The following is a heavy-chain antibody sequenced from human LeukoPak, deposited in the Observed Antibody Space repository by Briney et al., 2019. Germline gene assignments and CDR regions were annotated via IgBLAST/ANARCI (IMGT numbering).Heavy chain of an antibody. D-gene: IGHD3-10*01. CDR3: ARSLMVRGVPLIWFDY. V-gene: IGHV4-59*01. J-gene: IGHJ4*02. CDR1: GGSISSYY. CDR2: IYYSGST. Sequence: KPSETLSLTCTVSGGSISSYYWSWIRQPPGKGLEWIGYIYYSGSTNYNPSLKSRVTISVDTSKNQFSLKLSSVTAADTAVYYCARSLMVRGVPLIWFDYWGQGTLVTVSS.